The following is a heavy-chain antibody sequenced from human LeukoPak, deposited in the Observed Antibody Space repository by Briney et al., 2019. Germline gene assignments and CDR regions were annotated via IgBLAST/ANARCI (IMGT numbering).Heavy chain of an antibody. CDR2: ISGSGGST. Sequence: QPGGSLRLSCAASGFTFSSYAMSWVRQAPGKGLEWVSAISGSGGSTYYADSVKGRFTISRDNSKNTLYLQMNNLRAEDTAVYYCAKMLYDSSGYYREWFDPWGQGTLVTVSS. J-gene: IGHJ5*02. CDR1: GFTFSSYA. CDR3: AKMLYDSSGYYREWFDP. V-gene: IGHV3-23*01. D-gene: IGHD3-22*01.